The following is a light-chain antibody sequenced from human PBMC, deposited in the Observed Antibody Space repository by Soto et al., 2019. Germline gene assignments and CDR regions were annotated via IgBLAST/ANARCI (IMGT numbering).Light chain of an antibody. CDR2: RDN. V-gene: IGLV1-44*01. Sequence: QSVLTQPPSASGTPGQRVAISCSGGSSDIGSNPVNWYLHLPGAAPKLLLYRDNQRPSGVPDRFSGSKSGTSASLTISGLQSADEADYFCSAWDDNIYGPVFGGGTKLTVL. CDR3: SAWDDNIYGPV. J-gene: IGLJ2*01. CDR1: SSDIGSNP.